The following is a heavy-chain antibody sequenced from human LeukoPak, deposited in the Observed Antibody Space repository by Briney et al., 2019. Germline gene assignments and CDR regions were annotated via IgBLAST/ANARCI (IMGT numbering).Heavy chain of an antibody. CDR1: GFTFSSCA. CDR3: ARVLTGSSGCFDY. D-gene: IGHD3-22*01. Sequence: SGGSLRLSCAASGFTFSSCAMSWVRQAPGKGLEWVGRAKNKANSYTTEYAASVKGRFTISRDDSKNSLYLQMNSLKTEDTAVYYCARVLTGSSGCFDYWGQGTLVTVSS. J-gene: IGHJ4*02. CDR2: AKNKANSYTT. V-gene: IGHV3-72*01.